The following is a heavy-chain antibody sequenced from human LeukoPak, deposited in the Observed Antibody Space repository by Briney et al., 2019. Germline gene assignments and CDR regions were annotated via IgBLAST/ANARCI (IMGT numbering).Heavy chain of an antibody. Sequence: GGSLRLSCAASGFTFNTYDVNWVRQAPGKGLEWVSYISSSSRTISYADSVKGRFTISRDNAKNSLYLQMNSLRAEDTAVYYCARLRYYAMDVWGQGTTVTASS. V-gene: IGHV3-48*01. J-gene: IGHJ6*02. CDR1: GFTFNTYD. CDR3: ARLRYYAMDV. CDR2: ISSSSRTI.